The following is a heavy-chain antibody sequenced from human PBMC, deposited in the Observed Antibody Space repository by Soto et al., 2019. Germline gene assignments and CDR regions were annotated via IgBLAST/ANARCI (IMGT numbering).Heavy chain of an antibody. CDR2: ISAYNGNT. J-gene: IGHJ6*02. CDR3: ARDGGGDCSSTSCYWSRYYYGMDV. V-gene: IGHV1-18*01. D-gene: IGHD2-2*03. CDR1: GYTFTSYG. Sequence: ASVKVSCKASGYTFTSYGISRVLQAPGQGLEWMGWISAYNGNTNYAQKLQGRVTMTTDTSTSTAYMELRSLRSDDTAVYYCARDGGGDCSSTSCYWSRYYYGMDVWGQGTTVTVSS.